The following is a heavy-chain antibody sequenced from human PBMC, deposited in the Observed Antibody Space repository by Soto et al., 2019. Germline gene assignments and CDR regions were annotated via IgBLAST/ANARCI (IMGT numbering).Heavy chain of an antibody. Sequence: PSETLSLTCTVSGGSISSYYWSWIRQPPGKGLEWIGYIYYSGSTNYNPSLKSRVTISVDTSKNQFSLKLSSVTAADTAVYYCGRGVIAVAGTWGRYFDYRGQGTLVTVSS. J-gene: IGHJ4*02. CDR2: IYYSGST. V-gene: IGHV4-59*01. D-gene: IGHD6-19*01. CDR1: GGSISSYY. CDR3: GRGVIAVAGTWGRYFDY.